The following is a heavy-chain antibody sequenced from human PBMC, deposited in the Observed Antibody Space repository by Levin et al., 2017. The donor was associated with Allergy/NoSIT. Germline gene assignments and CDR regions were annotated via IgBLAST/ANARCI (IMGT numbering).Heavy chain of an antibody. V-gene: IGHV4-30-2*01. D-gene: IGHD4-17*01. J-gene: IGHJ2*01. CDR2: IYHSGST. Sequence: SETLSLTCAVSGGSISSGGYSWSWIRQPPGKGREWIGYIYHSGSTYYNPSLKSRVTISVDRSKNQFSLKLSSVTAADTAVYYCARGGGYMTTEYWYFDLWGRGTLVTVSS. CDR3: ARGGGYMTTEYWYFDL. CDR1: GGSISSGGYS.